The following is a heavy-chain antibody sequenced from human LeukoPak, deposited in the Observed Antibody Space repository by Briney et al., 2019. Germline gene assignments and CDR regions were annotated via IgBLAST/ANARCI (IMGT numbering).Heavy chain of an antibody. CDR1: GFTFSSYA. CDR3: ARLSIAARHPWDY. D-gene: IGHD6-6*01. Sequence: GGSLRLSCAASGFTFSSYAMSWVRQAPGKGLEWVSAISGSGGSTYYADSVKGRFTISRDNSKNTLYLQMNSLRAEDTAVYYCARLSIAARHPWDYWGQGTLATVSS. V-gene: IGHV3-23*01. J-gene: IGHJ4*02. CDR2: ISGSGGST.